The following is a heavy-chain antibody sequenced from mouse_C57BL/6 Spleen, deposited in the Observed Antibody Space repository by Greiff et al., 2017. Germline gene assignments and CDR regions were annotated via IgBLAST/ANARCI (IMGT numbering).Heavy chain of an antibody. V-gene: IGHV2-2*01. Sequence: VKLVESGPGLVQPSQSLSITCTVSGFSLTSYSVHWVRQSPGKGLEWLGVIWSGGSTDYNAAFISSLSISKDNYKSKVFFKLKGRQSDDTAIDYCAGFYDGYYDARDYWGQGTSVTVSS. D-gene: IGHD2-3*01. CDR2: IWSGGST. CDR3: AGFYDGYYDARDY. CDR1: GFSLTSYS. J-gene: IGHJ4*01.